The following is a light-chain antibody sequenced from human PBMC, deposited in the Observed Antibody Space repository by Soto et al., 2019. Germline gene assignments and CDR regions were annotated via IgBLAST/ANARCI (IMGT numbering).Light chain of an antibody. CDR2: DAS. J-gene: IGKJ2*01. V-gene: IGKV1-33*01. Sequence: DIQMTQSPSSLSASVGDRVTITCQASQDIGNFLNWYQQKPGKAPKLLIYDASNLQTGVPSRFSGSGSGTHFTFTISSLQPEDSAAYYCHQYDNVPQTFGQGTKLEIK. CDR3: HQYDNVPQT. CDR1: QDIGNF.